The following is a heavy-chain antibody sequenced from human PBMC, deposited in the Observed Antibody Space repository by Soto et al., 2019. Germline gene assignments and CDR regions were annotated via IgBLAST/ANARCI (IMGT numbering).Heavy chain of an antibody. J-gene: IGHJ4*02. Sequence: GASVKVSCKASGYTFTSYYMHWVRQAPEQGLEWMGIINPSGGSTSYAQKFQGRVTMTRDTSTSTVYMELSSLRSEDTAVYYCARALLPARYCSGGSCYHTLDYWGQGTLVTVSS. V-gene: IGHV1-46*01. CDR3: ARALLPARYCSGGSCYHTLDY. D-gene: IGHD2-15*01. CDR2: INPSGGST. CDR1: GYTFTSYY.